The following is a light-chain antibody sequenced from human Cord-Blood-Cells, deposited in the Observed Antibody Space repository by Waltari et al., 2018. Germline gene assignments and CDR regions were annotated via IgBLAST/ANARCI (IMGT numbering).Light chain of an antibody. Sequence: QSALTQPASVSGSPGQSITISCPGTSSDVGGYNYVSWYQQHPGKATKLMSYDVSNRPSGVSNRFSGSKSGNTASLTISGLQAEDEADYYCSSYTSSSTLVFGGGTKLTVL. V-gene: IGLV2-14*01. CDR3: SSYTSSSTLV. J-gene: IGLJ2*01. CDR1: SSDVGGYNY. CDR2: DVS.